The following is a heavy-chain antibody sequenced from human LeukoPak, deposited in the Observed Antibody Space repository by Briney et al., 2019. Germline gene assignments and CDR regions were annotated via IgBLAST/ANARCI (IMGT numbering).Heavy chain of an antibody. CDR2: IYYSGST. CDR1: GGSISSSSYY. J-gene: IGHJ6*03. CDR3: ARAISGSYFKDYYYYMDV. Sequence: SETLSLTCTVSGGSISSSSYYWSWIRQPPGKGLEWIGYIYYSGSTNYNPSLKSRVTISVDTSKNQFSLKLSSVTAADTAVYYCARAISGSYFKDYYYYMDVWGKGTTVTVSS. V-gene: IGHV4-61*05. D-gene: IGHD1-26*01.